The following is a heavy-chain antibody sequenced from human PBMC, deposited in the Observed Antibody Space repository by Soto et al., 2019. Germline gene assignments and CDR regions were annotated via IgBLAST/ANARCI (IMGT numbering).Heavy chain of an antibody. CDR3: AKRVEDYGDYAGIDV. Sequence: QVQLVESGGGVVQPGRSLRLSCAASGFTFSSYGMHWVRKAPGKGLEWVAVISYDGSNKYYADSVKGRFTISRDNSKNTLYLQMNSLRAEDTAVYYCAKRVEDYGDYAGIDVWGQGTTVTVSS. CDR2: ISYDGSNK. D-gene: IGHD4-17*01. V-gene: IGHV3-30*18. CDR1: GFTFSSYG. J-gene: IGHJ6*02.